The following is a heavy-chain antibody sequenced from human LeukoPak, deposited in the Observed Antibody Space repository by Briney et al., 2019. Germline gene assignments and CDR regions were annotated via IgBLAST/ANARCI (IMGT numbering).Heavy chain of an antibody. CDR3: ARDGDAGAFDI. CDR2: INPSGGST. J-gene: IGHJ3*02. V-gene: IGHV1-46*01. D-gene: IGHD7-27*01. CDR1: GYTFTNYH. Sequence: ASVKVSCKASGYTFTNYHLHWARQAPGQGLEWMGIINPSGGSTSYAQKFQGRVTMTRDTSISTAYMELSRLRSDDTAVYYCARDGDAGAFDIWGQGTMVTVSS.